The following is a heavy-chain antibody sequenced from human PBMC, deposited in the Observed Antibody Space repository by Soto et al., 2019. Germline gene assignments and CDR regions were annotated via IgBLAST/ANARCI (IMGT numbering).Heavy chain of an antibody. J-gene: IGHJ4*02. V-gene: IGHV6-1*01. CDR1: GDSVSSNSAA. CDR3: AIGSYTSVWF. Sequence: QVQLQQSGPGLVKPSQTLSLTCAISGDSVSSNSAAWSWIRQSPSRGLEWLGRTYYRSKWYYDYAVSVISRIAISPDTGKNQFSLQLNSVTPEDTALYYCAIGSYTSVWFWGQGTLVTVSS. CDR2: TYYRSKWYY. D-gene: IGHD6-19*01.